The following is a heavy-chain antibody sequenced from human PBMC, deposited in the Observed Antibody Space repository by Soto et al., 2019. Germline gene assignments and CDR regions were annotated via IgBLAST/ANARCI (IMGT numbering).Heavy chain of an antibody. CDR3: ASHIYGGTDY. J-gene: IGHJ4*02. CDR1: GFTFSSYA. V-gene: IGHV3-30-3*01. D-gene: IGHD4-17*01. Sequence: PGGSLRLSCAASGFTFSSYAMHWVRQAPGKGLEWVAVISYDGSNKYYADSVKGRFTISRDNSKNTLYLQMNSLRAEDTAVYYCASHIYGGTDYWGQGTLVTVSS. CDR2: ISYDGSNK.